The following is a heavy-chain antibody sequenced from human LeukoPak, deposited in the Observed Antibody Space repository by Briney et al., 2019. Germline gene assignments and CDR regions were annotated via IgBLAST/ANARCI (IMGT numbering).Heavy chain of an antibody. J-gene: IGHJ4*02. CDR2: ISPAGDST. CDR3: ARRLVTAGITDFFDS. Sequence: GGSLRLSCAASGFTFSDYSMSWVRQAPGAGLEWVSAISPAGDSTTDADSVKGRFTISRDNSKSTLYLQMNGLTAEDTALYYCARRLVTAGITDFFDSWGQETLVSVSS. CDR1: GFTFSDYS. V-gene: IGHV3-23*01. D-gene: IGHD6-13*01.